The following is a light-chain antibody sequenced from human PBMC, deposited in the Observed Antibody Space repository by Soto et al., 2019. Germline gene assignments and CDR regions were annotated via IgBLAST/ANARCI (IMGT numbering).Light chain of an antibody. Sequence: QSVLTQPPSASGTPGQRVTISCSVSSSSIESNTVTWYQQLPGTAPKLVIYSNYDRPSGVPDRFSGSTSGTSASLVIRGLQSEDEADYYCAAWDDILNGYVFGGGTKVTVL. V-gene: IGLV1-44*01. CDR2: SNY. CDR1: SSSIESNT. J-gene: IGLJ1*01. CDR3: AAWDDILNGYV.